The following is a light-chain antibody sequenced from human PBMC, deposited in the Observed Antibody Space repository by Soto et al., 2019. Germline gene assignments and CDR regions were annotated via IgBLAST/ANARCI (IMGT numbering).Light chain of an antibody. V-gene: IGKV3-11*01. Sequence: EIVLTQSPATLSLSPGERATLSCRASQSVSSYLAWYQQKPGQAPRLLIYDASNRATGIPARFSGSGSGTDFTLIISSLEPLDFAVYYCQQRSNGITFVQVTRLGIK. J-gene: IGKJ5*01. CDR2: DAS. CDR1: QSVSSY. CDR3: QQRSNGIT.